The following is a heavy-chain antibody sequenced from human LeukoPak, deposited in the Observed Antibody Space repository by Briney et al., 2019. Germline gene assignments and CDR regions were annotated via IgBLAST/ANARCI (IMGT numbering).Heavy chain of an antibody. V-gene: IGHV1-8*01. CDR1: GYTFTSYD. CDR3: ARTPVAGTSRIDWFDP. D-gene: IGHD6-19*01. CDR2: MNPNSGNT. Sequence: ASVKVSGKASGYTFTSYDINWVRQATGQGLEWMGWMNPNSGNTGYAQRFQGRVTMTRNTSISTAYMELSSLRSEDTAVYYCARTPVAGTSRIDWFDPWGQGTLVTVSS. J-gene: IGHJ5*02.